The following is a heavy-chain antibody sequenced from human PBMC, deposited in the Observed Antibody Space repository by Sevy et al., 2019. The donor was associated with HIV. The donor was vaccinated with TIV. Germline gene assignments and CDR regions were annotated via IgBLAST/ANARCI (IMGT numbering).Heavy chain of an antibody. J-gene: IGHJ1*01. V-gene: IGHV3-30-3*01. Sequence: GGSLRLSCAASGFTFSSFSMHWVRQAPGKGLEWVATISYDGSNKYYADSVKGRFTISRDNSKNSLYLQMNSLMAEDTAVYCCALERLFSNVAEYFQNWGQGTLVTVSS. CDR1: GFTFSSFS. CDR2: ISYDGSNK. CDR3: ALERLFSNVAEYFQN. D-gene: IGHD1-1*01.